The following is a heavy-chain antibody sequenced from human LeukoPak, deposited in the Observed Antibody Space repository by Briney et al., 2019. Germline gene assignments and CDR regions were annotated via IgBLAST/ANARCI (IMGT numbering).Heavy chain of an antibody. CDR3: RRRRGMYVRGSYRKDSGMAV. CDR1: GYTFTSHV. V-gene: IGHV1-8*01. Sequence: ASLKVSCKPSGYTFTSHVINWLRQATGQGLEWMGWMNPTSGNTGYAQTFQGRVTMTRNTAISTAYMEPRGQRSEDTAVYYCRRRRGMYVRGSYRKDSGMAVWSQG. CDR2: MNPTSGNT. D-gene: IGHD2-8*01. J-gene: IGHJ6*02.